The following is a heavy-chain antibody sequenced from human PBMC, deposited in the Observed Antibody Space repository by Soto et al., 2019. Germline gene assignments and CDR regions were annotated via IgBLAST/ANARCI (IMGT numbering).Heavy chain of an antibody. CDR1: GFTFDDYA. D-gene: IGHD3-22*01. CDR3: AASRGFASSGYSGYYYGMDV. J-gene: IGHJ6*02. CDR2: ITWNSDEI. V-gene: IGHV3-9*01. Sequence: DVQLVESGGGLVQPGRSLRLSCAASGFTFDDYAMHWVRQRPGRGLEWVSGITWNSDEIGYPDSVKGRFSISRDNAKKYLYLQRNSLRPDDTALYYCAASRGFASSGYSGYYYGMDVWGQGTTVTVSS.